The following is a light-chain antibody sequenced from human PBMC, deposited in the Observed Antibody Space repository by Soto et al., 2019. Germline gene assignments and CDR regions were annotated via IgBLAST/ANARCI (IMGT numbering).Light chain of an antibody. CDR2: EVS. CDR3: SSYTSSITYV. Sequence: QSVLTQPASVSGSPGQSITISCTGTSSDVGGYNFVSWYQQHPGKAPKLMIFEVSHRPSGVSDRFSGSKSGNTASLTISGLQAEDEADYYCSSYTSSITYVFGTGTKLTVL. CDR1: SSDVGGYNF. J-gene: IGLJ1*01. V-gene: IGLV2-14*03.